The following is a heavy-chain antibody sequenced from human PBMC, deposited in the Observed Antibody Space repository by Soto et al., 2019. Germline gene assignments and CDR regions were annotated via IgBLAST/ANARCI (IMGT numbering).Heavy chain of an antibody. CDR1: GFTFSNFA. Sequence: GGSLRLSCAVSGFTFSNFAMTWVRQAPGKGLEWVSAIGSSDGSTYYTDSVKGRFTISRDNSKNTLFLQMNSLRAEDTAVYYCAKVHANRDCFFDYWGQGTPVTVSS. D-gene: IGHD2-21*02. J-gene: IGHJ4*02. CDR2: IGSSDGST. CDR3: AKVHANRDCFFDY. V-gene: IGHV3-23*01.